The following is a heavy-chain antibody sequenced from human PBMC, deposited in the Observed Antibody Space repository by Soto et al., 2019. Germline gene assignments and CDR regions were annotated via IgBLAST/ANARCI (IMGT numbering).Heavy chain of an antibody. CDR2: ISSGGDP. D-gene: IGHD3-16*01. CDR1: GFSISDKF. V-gene: IGHV3-53*01. J-gene: IGHJ4*02. Sequence: GGSLRLSCAASGFSISDKFMSWVRQAPGKGLEWISVISSGGDPSYADSVKGRFTISRDITKNTLFLQMTSLRADDTAVYFCARDSGYSSAYWEHYFDYWGQGTLVTVSS. CDR3: ARDSGYSSAYWEHYFDY.